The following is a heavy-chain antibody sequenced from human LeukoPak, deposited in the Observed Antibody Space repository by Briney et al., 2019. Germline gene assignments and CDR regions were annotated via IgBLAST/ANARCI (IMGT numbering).Heavy chain of an antibody. D-gene: IGHD6-6*01. CDR3: ARTYSSSSAFDY. J-gene: IGHJ4*02. Sequence: PSETLSLTCTVSGSSIRSCFWSWIRQPPGKGLEWIGYILYSGSTNYSPSLKSRITISVDTSKNQFSLKLRSVTAADTAVYYCARTYSSSSAFDYWGQGTLVTVSS. CDR2: ILYSGST. V-gene: IGHV4-59*08. CDR1: GSSIRSCF.